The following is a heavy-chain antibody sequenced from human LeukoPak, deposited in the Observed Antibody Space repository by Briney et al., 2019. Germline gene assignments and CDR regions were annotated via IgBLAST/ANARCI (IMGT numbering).Heavy chain of an antibody. CDR2: IYTSEST. CDR3: ARVSGYDWESFFDY. D-gene: IGHD5-12*01. J-gene: IGHJ4*02. V-gene: IGHV4-61*02. CDR1: GGSISSSNYY. Sequence: PSETLSLTCSVSGGSISSSNYYWSWIRQPAGKGLEWIGRIYTSESTNYNPSLKSRVTISVDTSKNQFSLKLSSVIAADTAVYYCARVSGYDWESFFDYWGQGTLVTVSS.